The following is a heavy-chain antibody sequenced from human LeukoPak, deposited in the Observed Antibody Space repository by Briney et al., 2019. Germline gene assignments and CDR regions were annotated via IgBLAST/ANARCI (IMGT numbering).Heavy chain of an antibody. Sequence: GGSLRLSCAASGFTFSTYSMNWVRQAPGKGLEWISYITNSGSTTYYADSVKGRFTISRDNAQNSLYLQMNSLRAEDTAIYYCVRDRGTYRPIDYWGQGTLVTVSS. CDR3: VRDRGTYRPIDY. CDR1: GFTFSTYS. D-gene: IGHD1-26*01. V-gene: IGHV3-48*04. CDR2: ITNSGSTT. J-gene: IGHJ4*02.